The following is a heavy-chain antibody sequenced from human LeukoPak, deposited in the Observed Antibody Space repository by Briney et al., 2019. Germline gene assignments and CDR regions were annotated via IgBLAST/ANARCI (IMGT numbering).Heavy chain of an antibody. CDR3: VKVAVAGKVSFDY. D-gene: IGHD6-19*01. CDR2: ISSDEGST. Sequence: GGSLRLSCSASGFTFSSYAMHWVRQAPGKGLEYVSAISSDEGSTYYADSAKGRFTISRDNSKNTLYLQMSSLRAEDTAVYYCVKVAVAGKVSFDYWGQGTLVTVSS. V-gene: IGHV3-64D*06. J-gene: IGHJ4*02. CDR1: GFTFSSYA.